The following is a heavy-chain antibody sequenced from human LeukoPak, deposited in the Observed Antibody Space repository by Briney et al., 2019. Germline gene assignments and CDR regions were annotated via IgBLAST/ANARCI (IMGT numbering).Heavy chain of an antibody. J-gene: IGHJ4*02. Sequence: GGSLRLSCAASGFTFDDYAMHWVRQAPGKGLEWVPLISGDGGSTYYADSVKGRFTISRDNSKNSLYLQMNSLRTEDTALYYCAKDRSGTTGFDYWGQGTLVTASS. CDR3: AKDRSGTTGFDY. CDR2: ISGDGGST. V-gene: IGHV3-43*02. D-gene: IGHD1-7*01. CDR1: GFTFDDYA.